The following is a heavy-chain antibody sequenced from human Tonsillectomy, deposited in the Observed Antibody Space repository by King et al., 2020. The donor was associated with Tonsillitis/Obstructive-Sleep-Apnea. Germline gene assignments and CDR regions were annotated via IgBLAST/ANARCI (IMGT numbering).Heavy chain of an antibody. V-gene: IGHV3-30*04. CDR3: ARAGRESRGSWSAFDG. Sequence: VQLVESGGGVVQPGRSLRLSCAASGFTFSSYAMHWVRQAPGKGLEWVAVISSDGSNKYYADSVEGRFTISRDNSESTLYLQMNSLRPEDTAVYYCARAGRESRGSWSAFDGWGQGTMVTVSS. D-gene: IGHD1-14*01. CDR2: ISSDGSNK. J-gene: IGHJ3*01. CDR1: GFTFSSYA.